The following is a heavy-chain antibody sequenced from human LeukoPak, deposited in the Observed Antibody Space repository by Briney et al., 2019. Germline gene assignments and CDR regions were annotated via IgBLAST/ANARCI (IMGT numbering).Heavy chain of an antibody. CDR1: GFTFSDA. J-gene: IGHJ5*02. V-gene: IGHV3-23*01. D-gene: IGHD2-21*02. CDR2: VSGSGGST. CDR3: AKGSSVVVVTATNA. Sequence: GGSLRLSCAASGFTFSDAWMHWVRQAPGKGLEYVSGVSGSGGSTYYADSVKGRFTISRDNSKNTLHLQMNSLRAEDTAIYYCAKGSSVVVVTATNAWGQGILVTVSS.